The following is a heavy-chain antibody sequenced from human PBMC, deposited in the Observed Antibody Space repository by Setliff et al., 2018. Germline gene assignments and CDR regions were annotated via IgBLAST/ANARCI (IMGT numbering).Heavy chain of an antibody. J-gene: IGHJ4*02. CDR2: ISA. CDR3: ARSSGPRVVLAADFDY. CDR1: GYTFISYG. D-gene: IGHD3-9*01. V-gene: IGHV1-18*01. Sequence: GASVKVSCKTSGYTFISYGINWVRQAPGQGLEWMGWISAYAQKFQGRVTMTTDTSTNTAFMELRSLRSDDTAVYYCARSSGPRVVLAADFDYWGQGTLVTVSS.